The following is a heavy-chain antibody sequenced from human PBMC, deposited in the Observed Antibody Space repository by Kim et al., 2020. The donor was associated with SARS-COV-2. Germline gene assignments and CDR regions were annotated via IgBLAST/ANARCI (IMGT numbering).Heavy chain of an antibody. CDR2: ISYDGSNK. Sequence: GRSLRLSCAASGFTFSSYGMHWVRQAPGKGLEWVAVISYDGSNKYYADSVKGRFTISRDNSKNTLYLQMNSVRAEDTAVYYCASNRNYYGSGSYILDYWGQGTLVTVSS. CDR3: ASNRNYYGSGSYILDY. CDR1: GFTFSSYG. J-gene: IGHJ4*02. V-gene: IGHV3-30*03. D-gene: IGHD3-10*01.